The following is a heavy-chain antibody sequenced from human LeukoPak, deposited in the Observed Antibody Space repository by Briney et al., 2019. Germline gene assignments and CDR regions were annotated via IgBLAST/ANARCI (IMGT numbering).Heavy chain of an antibody. D-gene: IGHD6-13*01. CDR3: AHSRNIEAAGPLTFDY. CDR1: GFSLSTSGVG. V-gene: IGHV2-5*02. J-gene: IGHJ4*02. CDR2: IYWDDDK. Sequence: SGPTLVNPTQTLTLTCTFSGFSLSTSGVGVGWIRQPPGKALEWLALIYWDDDKRCSPSLKSSLTITKDTSKNQVVLRMTNTDPVDTATYYCAHSRNIEAAGPLTFDYWGQGTLVTVSS.